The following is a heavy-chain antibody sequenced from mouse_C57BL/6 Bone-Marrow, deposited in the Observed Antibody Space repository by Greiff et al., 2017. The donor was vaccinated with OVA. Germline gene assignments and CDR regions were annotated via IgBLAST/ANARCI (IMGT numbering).Heavy chain of an antibody. CDR1: GYSFTGYY. CDR2: INPSTGGT. D-gene: IGHD2-1*01. Sequence: EVQLQQSGPELVKPGASVKISCKASGYSFTGYYMNWVKQSPEKSLEWIGEINPSTGGTTYNQKFKATATLTVDKSSSTAYMQLKSLTSEDSAVYYCARYGNWYFDVWGTGTTVTVSS. V-gene: IGHV1-42*01. J-gene: IGHJ1*03. CDR3: ARYGNWYFDV.